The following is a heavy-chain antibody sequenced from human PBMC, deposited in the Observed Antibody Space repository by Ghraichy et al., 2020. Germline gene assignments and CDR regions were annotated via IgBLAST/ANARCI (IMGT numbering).Heavy chain of an antibody. J-gene: IGHJ3*02. CDR1: GFTFSSYG. CDR3: ARGGVITGNDAFDI. CDR2: IWYDGSNK. D-gene: IGHD3-22*01. Sequence: LSLTCAASGFTFSSYGMHWVRQAPGKGLEWVAVIWYDGSNKYYADSVKGRFTISRDNSKNTLYLQMNSLRAEDTAVYYCARGGVITGNDAFDIWGQGTMVTVSS. V-gene: IGHV3-33*01.